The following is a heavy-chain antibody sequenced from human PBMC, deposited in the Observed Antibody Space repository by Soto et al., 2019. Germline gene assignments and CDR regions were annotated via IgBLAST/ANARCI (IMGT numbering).Heavy chain of an antibody. J-gene: IGHJ4*02. D-gene: IGHD6-6*01. CDR1: GGSISSSSYY. V-gene: IGHV4-39*01. CDR2: IYYSGST. Sequence: SETLSLTCTVSGGSISSSSYYWGWIRQPPGKGLEWIGSIYYSGSTYYNPSLKSRVTISVDTSKNQFSLKLSSVTAADTAVYYCARHEYSSSSGLDYWGQGTLVTVSS. CDR3: ARHEYSSSSGLDY.